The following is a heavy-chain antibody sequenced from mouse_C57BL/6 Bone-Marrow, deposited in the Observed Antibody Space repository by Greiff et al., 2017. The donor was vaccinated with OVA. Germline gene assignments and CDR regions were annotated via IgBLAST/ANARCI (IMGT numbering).Heavy chain of an antibody. Sequence: EVQLQQSGPVLVKPGASVKMSCKASGYTFTDYYMNWVKQSHGKSLEWIGVINPYNGGTSYNQKFKGKATLTVDKSSSTAYMELNSLTSEDSAVYFCARSGYSNYTYWGQGTTLTVSS. CDR2: INPYNGGT. J-gene: IGHJ2*01. D-gene: IGHD2-5*01. CDR3: ARSGYSNYTY. CDR1: GYTFTDYY. V-gene: IGHV1-19*01.